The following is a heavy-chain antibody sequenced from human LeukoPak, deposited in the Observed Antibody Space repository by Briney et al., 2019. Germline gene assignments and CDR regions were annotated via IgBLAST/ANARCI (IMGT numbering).Heavy chain of an antibody. CDR1: GFTFSSYS. D-gene: IGHD5-18*01. V-gene: IGHV3-21*01. CDR3: ARGGPTWIQLWFRQAELDY. Sequence: PGGSLRLSCAASGFTFSSYSMNWVRQAPGKGLEWVSSISSSSSYIYYADSVKGRFTISRDNAKNSLYLQMNSLRAEDTAVYYCARGGPTWIQLWFRQAELDYWGQGTLVTVSS. J-gene: IGHJ4*02. CDR2: ISSSSSYI.